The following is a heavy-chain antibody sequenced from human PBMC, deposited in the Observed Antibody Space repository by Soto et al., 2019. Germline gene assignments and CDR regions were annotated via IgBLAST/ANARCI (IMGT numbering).Heavy chain of an antibody. Sequence: SETLSLTCTVSGGSITSAGSFWSWIRQHPGKGPEWIAFIGYSGATSYNPSLASRVTISVDTSKSQFSLNLRSVNAADTAVYYCARGGASSKWFAPWGQGTLVTVSS. V-gene: IGHV4-31*03. CDR2: IGYSGAT. CDR3: ARGGASSKWFAP. CDR1: GGSITSAGSF. J-gene: IGHJ5*02. D-gene: IGHD2-15*01.